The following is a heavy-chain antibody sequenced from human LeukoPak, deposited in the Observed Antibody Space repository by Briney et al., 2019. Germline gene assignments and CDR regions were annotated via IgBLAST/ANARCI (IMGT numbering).Heavy chain of an antibody. CDR1: GFTFNTYS. CDR2: ISSSSAYI. CDR3: ARYSAYDDHCEF. J-gene: IGHJ4*02. Sequence: GGSLRLSCVASGFTFNTYSMNWVRQAPGKGLELVSSISSSSAYIRYADSLTDRLTLSRDNATNSLYLQMNSLRAPDPAMYYCARYSAYDDHCEFGGQGNLVTVSS. V-gene: IGHV3-21*06. D-gene: IGHD5-12*01.